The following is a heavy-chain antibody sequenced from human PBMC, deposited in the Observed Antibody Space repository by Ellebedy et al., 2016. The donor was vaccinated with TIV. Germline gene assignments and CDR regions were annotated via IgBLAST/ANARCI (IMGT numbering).Heavy chain of an antibody. CDR2: IYPGDSET. D-gene: IGHD3-10*01. J-gene: IGHJ4*02. CDR3: ARPDYYASGPDY. V-gene: IGHV5-51*01. CDR1: GYSFHSYW. Sequence: GESLKISXKGSGYSFHSYWIAWVRQMPGKGLEWMGIIYPGDSETRYSPSFQGQVTISADKSISTAYLQWSSLKASDTAMYYCARPDYYASGPDYWGQGTLVTVSS.